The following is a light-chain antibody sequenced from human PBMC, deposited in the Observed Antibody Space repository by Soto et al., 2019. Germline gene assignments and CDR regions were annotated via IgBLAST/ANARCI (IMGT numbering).Light chain of an antibody. CDR2: GAS. J-gene: IGKJ4*01. CDR3: QQYNEWPIT. V-gene: IGKV3-15*01. CDR1: QSVNNK. Sequence: EGVMTQSPATLSASPGERATLSCRASQSVNNKLAWYQLKPGQAPSLLIYGASTRATGIPARFSGRGSGTEFTLTIGSLQSEDFALYYCQQYNEWPITFGGGTKVDIK.